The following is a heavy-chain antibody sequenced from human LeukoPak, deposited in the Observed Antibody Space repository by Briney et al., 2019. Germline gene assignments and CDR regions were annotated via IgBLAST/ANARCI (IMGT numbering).Heavy chain of an antibody. D-gene: IGHD3-22*01. V-gene: IGHV3-48*02. CDR3: ARDRSSITMIVVASYWYFDL. CDR1: GFTFSSYS. Sequence: PGGSLRLSCAASGFTFSSYSMNWVRQAPGKGLEWVSYISSSSSTIYYADSVKGRFTISRDNAKNSLYLQMNSLRDEDTAVYYCARDRSSITMIVVASYWYFDLWGRGTLVTVSS. J-gene: IGHJ2*01. CDR2: ISSSSSTI.